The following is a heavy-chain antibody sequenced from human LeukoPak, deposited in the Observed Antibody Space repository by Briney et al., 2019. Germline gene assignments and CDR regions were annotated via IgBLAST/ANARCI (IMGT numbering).Heavy chain of an antibody. CDR2: IRYDGSNK. J-gene: IGHJ4*02. D-gene: IGHD6-19*01. Sequence: GGSLRLSCAASGFTFSSYGMHWVRQAPGKGLEWVAFIRYDGSNKYYVDSVKGRFTISRDNSKNTLYLQMNSLRAEDTAVYYCATGSSSGRYGRLDYGGQGTLVTVSS. CDR1: GFTFSSYG. V-gene: IGHV3-30*02. CDR3: ATGSSSGRYGRLDY.